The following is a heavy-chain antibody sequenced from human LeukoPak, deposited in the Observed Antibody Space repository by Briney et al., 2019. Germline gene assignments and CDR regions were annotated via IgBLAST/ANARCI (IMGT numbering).Heavy chain of an antibody. Sequence: ASVKVSCKTSGYTFTSYGISWVRQAPGQGLEWMGWISAYNGNTNYAQKLQGRVTMTTDTSTSTAYMELSSLRSEDTAMYYCARGTDYGDYFQHWGQGTLVTVSS. V-gene: IGHV1-18*01. J-gene: IGHJ1*01. CDR3: ARGTDYGDYFQH. CDR2: ISAYNGNT. D-gene: IGHD4-17*01. CDR1: GYTFTSYG.